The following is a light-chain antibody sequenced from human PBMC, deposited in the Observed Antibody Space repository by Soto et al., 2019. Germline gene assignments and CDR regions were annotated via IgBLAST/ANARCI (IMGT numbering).Light chain of an antibody. CDR1: QSVSSN. V-gene: IGKV3-15*01. Sequence: EIVMTQSPATLSVSPGERATLSCRASQSVSSNLAWYQQKPGQAPRLLIYGASTRATGIPARFSGSGSGTEFTITISSLQSEDFAVSYCQQYNNWPPRRTFGGGTKVEIK. J-gene: IGKJ4*01. CDR2: GAS. CDR3: QQYNNWPPRRT.